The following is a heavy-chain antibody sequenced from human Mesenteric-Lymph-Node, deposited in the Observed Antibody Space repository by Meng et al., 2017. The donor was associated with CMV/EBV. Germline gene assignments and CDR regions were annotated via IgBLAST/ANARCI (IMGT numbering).Heavy chain of an antibody. J-gene: IGHJ4*02. CDR3: ARVGYSSGWYDLLDY. CDR1: GFTLSSYG. D-gene: IGHD6-19*01. CDR2: IWYDGSNK. Sequence: GFTLSSYGMHWVRQAPGKGLEWVAVIWYDGSNKYYADSVKGRFTISRDNSKNTLFLQMNSLRIEDTAVYYCARVGYSSGWYDLLDYWGQGTLVTVSS. V-gene: IGHV3-33*01.